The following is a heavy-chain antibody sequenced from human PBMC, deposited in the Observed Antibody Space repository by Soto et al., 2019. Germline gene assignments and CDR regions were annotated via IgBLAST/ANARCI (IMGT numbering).Heavy chain of an antibody. J-gene: IGHJ6*02. CDR2: ITSNGGNT. Sequence: GGSLRLSCAASVFPFSSYAMHWVRQAPGKGLEYVSVITSNGGNTDYASSVKGRFTISRDNSKNTLYLQMGSLRAEDMAVYYCARRIPFGYGMDVWGQGTTVTVSS. D-gene: IGHD2-21*01. CDR1: VFPFSSYA. CDR3: ARRIPFGYGMDV. V-gene: IGHV3-64*01.